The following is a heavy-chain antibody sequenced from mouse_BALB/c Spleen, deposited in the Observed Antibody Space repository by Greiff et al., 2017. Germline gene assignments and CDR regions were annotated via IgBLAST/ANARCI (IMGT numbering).Heavy chain of an antibody. D-gene: IGHD2-10*01. CDR2: IRNKANGYTT. CDR1: GFTFTDYY. CDR3: ARAYYGNYYYFDY. V-gene: IGHV7-3*02. J-gene: IGHJ2*01. Sequence: EVQLVESGGGLVQPGGSLRLSCAPSGFTFTDYYMSWVRQPPGKALEWLGFIRNKANGYTTEYSASVKGRFTISRDNSQSILYLQMNTLRAEDSATYYCARAYYGNYYYFDYWGQGTTLTVSS.